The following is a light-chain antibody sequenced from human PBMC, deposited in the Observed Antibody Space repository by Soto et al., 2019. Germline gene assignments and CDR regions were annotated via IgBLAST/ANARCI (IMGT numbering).Light chain of an antibody. J-gene: IGKJ5*01. CDR1: QSISTW. CDR2: AAS. Sequence: DIQMTQSPSTLSASVGDRVTITCRASQSISTWLAWYQQKPGQAPKLLISAASNLESGVPSRFSGSGSGTEFTLTISGLQPDDFATYYCQQYNTYSWTFGQGTRLEIK. CDR3: QQYNTYSWT. V-gene: IGKV1-5*01.